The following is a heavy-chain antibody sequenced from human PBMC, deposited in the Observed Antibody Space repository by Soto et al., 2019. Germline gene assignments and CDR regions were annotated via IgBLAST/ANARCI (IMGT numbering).Heavy chain of an antibody. CDR3: ASLYSSAWARDY. Sequence: GGSLRLSCAASGFTFSSCWMHWVRQAPGKGLVWVSRISSDGSSTNYADSVKGRFTISRDNAKNTLFLQMYNLRAEDTAVYYCASLYSSAWARDYWGQGTLVTVSS. J-gene: IGHJ4*02. CDR1: GFTFSSCW. CDR2: ISSDGSST. V-gene: IGHV3-74*01. D-gene: IGHD6-19*01.